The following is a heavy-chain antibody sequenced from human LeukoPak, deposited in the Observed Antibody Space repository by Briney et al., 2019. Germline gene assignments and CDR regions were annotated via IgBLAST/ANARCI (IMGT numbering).Heavy chain of an antibody. V-gene: IGHV4-34*01. J-gene: IGHJ3*02. D-gene: IGHD3-16*02. Sequence: EPSETLSLTCAVYGGSFSGYYWSWIRQPPGKGLEWIGEINHSGSTNYNPSLKSRVTISVDTSKNQFSLKLSSVTAADTAVYYCARPTYDYVWGSYRFSAFDIWGQGTMVTVSS. CDR2: INHSGST. CDR1: GGSFSGYY. CDR3: ARPTYDYVWGSYRFSAFDI.